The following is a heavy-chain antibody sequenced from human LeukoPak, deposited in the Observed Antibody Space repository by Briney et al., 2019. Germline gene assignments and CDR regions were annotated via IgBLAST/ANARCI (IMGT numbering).Heavy chain of an antibody. CDR2: INHSGTT. V-gene: IGHV4-34*01. CDR1: GGSFSNYY. Sequence: SETLSLTCAVSGGSFSNYYWTWIRQSPGKGLEWIGEINHSGTTVYSPSLKSRVTMSADTSKTQFSLKLSSVTAADTAVYYCARGKEYCGGDCFSSWYFDLWGRGTLVTVSS. J-gene: IGHJ2*01. CDR3: ARGKEYCGGDCFSSWYFDL. D-gene: IGHD2-21*02.